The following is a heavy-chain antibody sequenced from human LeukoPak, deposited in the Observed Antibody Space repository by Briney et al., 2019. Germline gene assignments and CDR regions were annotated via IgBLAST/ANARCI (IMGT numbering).Heavy chain of an antibody. J-gene: IGHJ4*02. D-gene: IGHD2-2*01. CDR1: GFTVSSNY. Sequence: PGGSLRLSCAASGFTVSSNYMSWVRQAPGKGLEWVSVIYSGGSTYYADSVKGRFTISRDNSENTLYLQMNSLRAEDTAVYYCALEVDIVVVPAAHIDYWGQGTLVTVSS. V-gene: IGHV3-66*02. CDR2: IYSGGST. CDR3: ALEVDIVVVPAAHIDY.